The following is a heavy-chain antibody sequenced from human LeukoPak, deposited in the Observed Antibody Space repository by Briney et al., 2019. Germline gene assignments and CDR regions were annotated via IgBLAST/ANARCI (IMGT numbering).Heavy chain of an antibody. J-gene: IGHJ1*01. CDR3: ARRGPSSSWLNEYFQH. CDR1: GGSISSSSYY. V-gene: IGHV4-39*07. Sequence: SETLSLTCTVSGGSISSSSYYWGWIRQPPGKGLEWIGSIYYSGSTYYNPSLKSRVTISVDTSKNQFSLKLSSVTAADTAVYYCARRGPSSSWLNEYFQHWGQGTLVTVSS. CDR2: IYYSGST. D-gene: IGHD6-13*01.